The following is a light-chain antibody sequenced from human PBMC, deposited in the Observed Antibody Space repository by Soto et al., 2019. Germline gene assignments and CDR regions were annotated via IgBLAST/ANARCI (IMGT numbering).Light chain of an antibody. Sequence: EKVMTQSPATLSMSPGERATLSCRASQSVNSYLAWYQQKPGQAPRLLIYGASTRATGIPARFSGSGSGTEFTLTISSLQSEDFAVYYCQQYTPWPSWTFGPGTKVEIK. CDR1: QSVNSY. CDR2: GAS. CDR3: QQYTPWPSWT. J-gene: IGKJ1*01. V-gene: IGKV3-15*01.